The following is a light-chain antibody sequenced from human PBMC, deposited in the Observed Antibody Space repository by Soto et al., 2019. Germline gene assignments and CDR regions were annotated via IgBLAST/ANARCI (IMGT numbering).Light chain of an antibody. CDR3: QQRSNWPIT. CDR2: SAS. CDR1: QSISDT. Sequence: EIVMSQSPATLSVSPGGRATLSCRASQSISDTLAWYQQKPGQAPRLLIYSASRRATGIPARFSGSGSGTDFTLTISSLEPEDFAVYYCQQRSNWPITFGQGTRLEIK. J-gene: IGKJ5*01. V-gene: IGKV3-11*01.